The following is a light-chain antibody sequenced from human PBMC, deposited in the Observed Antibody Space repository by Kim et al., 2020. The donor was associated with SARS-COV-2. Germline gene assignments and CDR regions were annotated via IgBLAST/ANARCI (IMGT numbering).Light chain of an antibody. V-gene: IGKV3-20*01. CDR2: GAS. J-gene: IGKJ1*01. CDR1: QSVSSSY. CDR3: QQYDSSRT. Sequence: LSPGERATRSCRASQSVSSSYLAWYQQKPGQAPRLLIYGASSRATGIPDRFSGSGSGTDFTLTISRLEPEDFALYYCQQYDSSRTFGQGTKVDIK.